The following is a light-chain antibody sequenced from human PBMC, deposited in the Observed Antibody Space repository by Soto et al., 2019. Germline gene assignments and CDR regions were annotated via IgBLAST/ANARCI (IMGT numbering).Light chain of an antibody. V-gene: IGKV1-13*02. J-gene: IGKJ3*01. Sequence: AIQLTQSPSSLSASVGDRVTIACRASQGISTTLVWYQQKPGNPPKLLIYDASSLESGVPSRFSGSGFGTDFTLTISNLQPEDFATYYCQQSYSTPFTFGPGTKVDIK. CDR3: QQSYSTPFT. CDR2: DAS. CDR1: QGISTT.